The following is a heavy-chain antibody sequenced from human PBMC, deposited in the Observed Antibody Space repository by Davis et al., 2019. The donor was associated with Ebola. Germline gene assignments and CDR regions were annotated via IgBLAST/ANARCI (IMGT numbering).Heavy chain of an antibody. CDR3: ATGAYYGSGYYFDY. CDR1: GGSISSYY. CDR2: IYYSGST. D-gene: IGHD3-10*01. Sequence: LRLSCTVSGGSISSYYWSWIRQPPGKGLEWIGYIYYSGSTYYNPSLKSRVTISVDTSKNQFSLKLSSVTAADTAVYYCATGAYYGSGYYFDYWGQGTLVTVSS. V-gene: IGHV4-30-4*01. J-gene: IGHJ4*02.